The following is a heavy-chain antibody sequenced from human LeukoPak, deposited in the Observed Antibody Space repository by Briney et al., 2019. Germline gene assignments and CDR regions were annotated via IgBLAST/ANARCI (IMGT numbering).Heavy chain of an antibody. V-gene: IGHV1-2*02. CDR2: INPNSGGT. CDR1: GYTFTGYY. D-gene: IGHD6-13*01. CDR3: ARVKAAAGY. J-gene: IGHJ4*02. Sequence: ASVKVSCKASGYTFTGYYMHWVRPAPGQGLEWMGWINPNSGGTYYAQKFQGRVSMTRDTSISTAYMELSRLRSDDTAVYYCARVKAAAGYWGQGTLVTVSS.